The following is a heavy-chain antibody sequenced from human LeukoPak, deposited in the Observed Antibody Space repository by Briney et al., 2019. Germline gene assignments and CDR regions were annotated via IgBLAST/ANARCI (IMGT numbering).Heavy chain of an antibody. CDR3: ARVNGPSTSGYDAFDI. CDR1: GYTFTSYY. J-gene: IGHJ3*02. CDR2: INPSGGST. V-gene: IGHV1-46*01. D-gene: IGHD2-8*01. Sequence: GASVKVSCKASGYTFTSYYMHWVRQAPGQGLEWRGIINPSGGSTSYAQKFQGRVTMTRDMSTSTVYMELSSLRSEDTAVYYCARVNGPSTSGYDAFDIWGQGTMVTVSS.